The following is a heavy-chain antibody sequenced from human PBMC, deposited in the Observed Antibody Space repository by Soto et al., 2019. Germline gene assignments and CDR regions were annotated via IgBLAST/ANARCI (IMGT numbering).Heavy chain of an antibody. J-gene: IGHJ6*01. D-gene: IGHD3-22*01. CDR1: GFTFSGYA. Sequence: QVQLVESGGGVVQPGTSLRLSCAASGFTFSGYAMHWVRQAPGKGLEWVAFTYYDGSKKYYADSVKGRLTISRDNSRNTLYLQMDSLRAEDTAVYYCARRTGSGSSGVSGMDVWGQGTLVTVSS. CDR3: ARRTGSGSSGVSGMDV. CDR2: TYYDGSKK. V-gene: IGHV3-33*01.